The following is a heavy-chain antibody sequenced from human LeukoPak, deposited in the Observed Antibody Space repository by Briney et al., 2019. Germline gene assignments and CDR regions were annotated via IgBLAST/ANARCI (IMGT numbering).Heavy chain of an antibody. CDR2: INPNSGGI. CDR1: GYTFTGYY. V-gene: IGHV1-2*02. J-gene: IGHJ6*03. CDR3: ARNSGYCSGGSCYYYYYMDV. Sequence: ASVKVSCKASGYTFTGYYIHWVRQAPGQGLEWMGWINPNSGGIKYGQKFQGRVTMTRDTSISTAYMELSRLRSDDTAVYYCARNSGYCSGGSCYYYYYMDVWGKGTTVTISS. D-gene: IGHD2-15*01.